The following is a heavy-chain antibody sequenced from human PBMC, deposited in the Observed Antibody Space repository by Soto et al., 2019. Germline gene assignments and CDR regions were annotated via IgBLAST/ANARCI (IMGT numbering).Heavy chain of an antibody. D-gene: IGHD6-13*01. CDR3: AKGRVAAAGAYFDY. CDR1: GFTFDDYA. CDR2: ISWNSGSI. V-gene: IGHV3-9*01. J-gene: IGHJ4*02. Sequence: GGSLRLSCAASGFTFDDYAMHWVRQAPGKGLEWVSGISWNSGSIGYADSVKGRSTISRDNAKNSLYLQMNSLRAEDTALYYCAKGRVAAAGAYFDYWGQGTLVTVSS.